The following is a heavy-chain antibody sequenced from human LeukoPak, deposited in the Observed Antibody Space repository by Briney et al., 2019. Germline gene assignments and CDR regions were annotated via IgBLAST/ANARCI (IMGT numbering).Heavy chain of an antibody. CDR2: IYYSGST. CDR1: GGTISSGGYY. J-gene: IGHJ4*02. V-gene: IGHV4-31*03. Sequence: SETLSLTCTVSGGTISSGGYYWSWIRQHPGKGLEWIGYIYYSGSTYYNPSLKSRLTISVDTSKNQFSLKLSSVTAADTAVYYCARGPLPQQQLVRFIRQWDYWGQGTLVTVSS. CDR3: ARGPLPQQQLVRFIRQWDY. D-gene: IGHD6-13*01.